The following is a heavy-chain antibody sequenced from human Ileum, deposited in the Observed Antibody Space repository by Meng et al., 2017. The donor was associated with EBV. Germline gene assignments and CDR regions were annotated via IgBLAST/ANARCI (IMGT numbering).Heavy chain of an antibody. Sequence: QVQVRGSGVGMVSPSETVSRAGVECGGSIGVISCWSWVRQSPEKGLEWIGEMSDSRITNNNPSLKSPVTISAEKSNNQFSLKLTSVSSADTAVYFCAKDGKKYFEYWGQGTLVTVSS. CDR2: MSDSRIT. CDR3: AKDGKKYFEY. V-gene: IGHV4-4*02. CDR1: GGSIGVISC. J-gene: IGHJ4*02.